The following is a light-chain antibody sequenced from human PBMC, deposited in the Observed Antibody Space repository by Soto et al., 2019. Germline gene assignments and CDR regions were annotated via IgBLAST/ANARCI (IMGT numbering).Light chain of an antibody. CDR3: CSYAGSNTYV. J-gene: IGLJ1*01. V-gene: IGLV2-23*01. Sequence: QSVLTQPASVSGSPGQSFTISCTETSXDVGSYNLVSWYQHHPGKAPKLMIYEDNKRPSGVSNRFSGSKSGNTASLTISGLQAEDEADYYCCSYAGSNTYVFGTGTKVTVL. CDR1: SXDVGSYNL. CDR2: EDN.